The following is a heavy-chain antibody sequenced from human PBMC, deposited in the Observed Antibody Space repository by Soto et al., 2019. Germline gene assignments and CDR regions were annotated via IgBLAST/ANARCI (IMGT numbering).Heavy chain of an antibody. V-gene: IGHV4-31*03. CDR1: GGSISSGGYY. J-gene: IGHJ6*02. CDR3: ARTSYYDSSGYYVMDV. CDR2: IYYSGST. D-gene: IGHD3-22*01. Sequence: PSETLSLTCTVSGGSISSGGYYWSWIRQHPGKGLEWVGYIYYSGSTYYNPSLKSRVTISVDTSKNQFSLKLTSVTAADTAVYYCARTSYYDSSGYYVMDVWGQGTTVTVSS.